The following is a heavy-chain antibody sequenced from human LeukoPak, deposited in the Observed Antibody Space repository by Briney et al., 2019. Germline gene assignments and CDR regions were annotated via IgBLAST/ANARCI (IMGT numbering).Heavy chain of an antibody. CDR1: GGTFSSYA. CDR3: AREGADGIAAAGDAFDI. Sequence: EASVKVSCKASGGTFSSYAISWVRQAPGQGLEWMGGIIPIFGTANYAQKFQGRVTITADESASTAYMELSSLRSEDTAVYYCAREGADGIAAAGDAFDIWGQGTMVTVSS. CDR2: IIPIFGTA. V-gene: IGHV1-69*13. D-gene: IGHD6-13*01. J-gene: IGHJ3*02.